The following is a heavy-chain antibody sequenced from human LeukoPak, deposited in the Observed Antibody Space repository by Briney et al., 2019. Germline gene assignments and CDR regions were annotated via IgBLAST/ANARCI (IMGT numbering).Heavy chain of an antibody. CDR2: MSSSGGI. J-gene: IGHJ6*03. CDR3: ARDSLTWPYYMDV. V-gene: IGHV4-4*07. D-gene: IGHD3-9*01. CDR1: GGPISNNY. Sequence: PSETLSLTCTVSGGPISNNYWSWIRQSAGEGLEWIGRMSSSGGINYNPSLKSRVTMSVDTSKNQFSLKLTSVTAADTAVYYCARDSLTWPYYMDVWGKGIAVTVSS.